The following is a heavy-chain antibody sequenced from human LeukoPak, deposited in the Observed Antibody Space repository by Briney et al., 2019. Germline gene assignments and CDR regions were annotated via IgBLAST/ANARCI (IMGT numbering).Heavy chain of an antibody. CDR3: ARDRSSLGLWFGELRN. J-gene: IGHJ4*02. D-gene: IGHD3-10*01. CDR1: GFTFSSYW. V-gene: IGHV3-74*01. CDR2: IYSDGSST. Sequence: PGGSLRLSCAASGFTFSSYWMHWVRQAPGKGLVWVSRIYSDGSSTNYADSVKGRFTISRDNAKNTLYLQMNSLRAEGTAVYYCARDRSSLGLWFGELRNWGQGTLVTVSS.